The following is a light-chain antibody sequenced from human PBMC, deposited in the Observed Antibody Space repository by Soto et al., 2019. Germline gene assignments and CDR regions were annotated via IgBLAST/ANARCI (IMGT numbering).Light chain of an antibody. J-gene: IGKJ4*01. CDR1: QSITNNY. V-gene: IGKV3-20*01. CDR3: HHYGDSPT. Sequence: EVVLTQSPGTLSLPPGERATLSCRASQSITNNYLAWYQQKPGQAPRLLIYGASSRPTGIPDRFSGSGSGTDFTLTISRLEPEDYAVYHCHHYGDSPTFGGGTKLEIK. CDR2: GAS.